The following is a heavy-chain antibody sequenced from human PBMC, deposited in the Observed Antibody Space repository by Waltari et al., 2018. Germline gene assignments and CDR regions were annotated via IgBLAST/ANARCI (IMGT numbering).Heavy chain of an antibody. J-gene: IGHJ3*02. CDR1: GGSISSSSYY. CDR2: IYYSGST. V-gene: IGHV4-39*07. D-gene: IGHD6-19*01. CDR3: ASRIAVAGTGGAFDT. Sequence: QLQLQESGPGLVKPSETLSLTCTVSGGSISSSSYYWGWIRQPPGKGLEWIGSIYYSGSTYYNPSLKSRVTISVDTSKNQFSLKLSSVTAADTAVYYCASRIAVAGTGGAFDTWGQGTMVTVSS.